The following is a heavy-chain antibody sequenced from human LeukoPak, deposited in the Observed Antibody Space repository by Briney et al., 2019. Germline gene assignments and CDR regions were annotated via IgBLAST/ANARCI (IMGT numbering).Heavy chain of an antibody. CDR2: IYYSGST. CDR3: ARDFQQWPYFDP. Sequence: SETLSLTCTVSGGSISSSSYYWGWIRQPPGKGLEWIGSIYYSGSTYYNPSLKSRVTISVDTSKNQFSLKLSSVTAADTAVYYCARDFQQWPYFDPWGRGTLVTVSS. J-gene: IGHJ2*01. D-gene: IGHD6-19*01. V-gene: IGHV4-39*07. CDR1: GGSISSSSYY.